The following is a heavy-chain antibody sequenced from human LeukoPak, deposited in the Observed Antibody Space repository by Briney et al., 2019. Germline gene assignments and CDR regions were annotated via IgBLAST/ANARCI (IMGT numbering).Heavy chain of an antibody. CDR2: LNHSGST. CDR3: ARVPGRPAAVFDY. CDR1: GRSLSGFS. Sequence: NPSETLSLTCAVSGRSLSGFSWSWIRQPPGKGLEWIGELNHSGSTNYNPSPKSRVTISVDTSKNQFSLKLSSVTAADSAFYYCARVPGRPAAVFDYWGQGTLVTVSS. V-gene: IGHV4-34*01. D-gene: IGHD2-2*01. J-gene: IGHJ4*02.